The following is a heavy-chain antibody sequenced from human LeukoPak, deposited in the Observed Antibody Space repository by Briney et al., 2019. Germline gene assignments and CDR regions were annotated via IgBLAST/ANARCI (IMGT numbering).Heavy chain of an antibody. Sequence: GGSLRLSCAASGFTFSSYAMNWVRQAPGKGLEWVSVISGSGGNTYYADSVKGRFTISRDNSKNTLYLQMNSLRAEDTAVYYCAKDRGDSSSWNLFDYWGQGTLATVSS. CDR2: ISGSGGNT. D-gene: IGHD6-13*01. CDR1: GFTFSSYA. CDR3: AKDRGDSSSWNLFDY. V-gene: IGHV3-23*01. J-gene: IGHJ4*02.